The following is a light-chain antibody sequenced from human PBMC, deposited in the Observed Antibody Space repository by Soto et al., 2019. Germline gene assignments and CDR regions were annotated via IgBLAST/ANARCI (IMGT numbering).Light chain of an antibody. CDR2: AAS. CDR1: QSITTW. Sequence: IQMSLSPSTVSPSEGDSVTITCRASQSITTWLAWYQQKPGKAPKLLIFAASSLQSGVPSRFSGSRSGPDFTLTISSLQPEDFATYYCQQSYSSPPAFGQGAKADI. CDR3: QQSYSSPPA. V-gene: IGKV1-39*01. J-gene: IGKJ1*01.